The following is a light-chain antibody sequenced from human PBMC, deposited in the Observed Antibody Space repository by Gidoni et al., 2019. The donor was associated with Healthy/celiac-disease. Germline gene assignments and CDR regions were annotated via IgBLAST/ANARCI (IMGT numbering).Light chain of an antibody. CDR1: QGIRSY. CDR2: AAS. V-gene: IGKV1-9*01. Sequence: DIQFTQSPSFLSASVGDRVTITCRASQGIRSYLAWYQQKPEKAPKLLIYAASTLQSGVPSRFSGSGSGTEFTLTISSLQPEDFATYYCQQLNSYPRTFGPGTKVDIK. J-gene: IGKJ3*01. CDR3: QQLNSYPRT.